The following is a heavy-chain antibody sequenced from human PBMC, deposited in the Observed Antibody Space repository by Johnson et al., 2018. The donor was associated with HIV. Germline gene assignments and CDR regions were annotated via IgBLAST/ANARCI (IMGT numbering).Heavy chain of an antibody. V-gene: IGHV3-9*01. Sequence: VQLVESGGGLVQPGGSLRLSCAASGFTFDDYAMHWVRQTPGKGLEWVSGISLNGGSRDYADSVKGRFTISRDTSQNTVFLQMNSLRAEDTAVYYCARDRARDAFDVWGQGTMVTVSS. J-gene: IGHJ3*01. CDR2: ISLNGGSR. CDR3: ARDRARDAFDV. CDR1: GFTFDDYA.